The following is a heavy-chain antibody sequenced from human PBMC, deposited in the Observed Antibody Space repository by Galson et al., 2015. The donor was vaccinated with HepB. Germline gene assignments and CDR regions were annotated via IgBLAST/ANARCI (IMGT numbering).Heavy chain of an antibody. V-gene: IGHV3-15*01. Sequence: SLRLSCAASGFTFSNAWMSWVRQAPGKGLEWVGRIKSKTDGGTTDYAAPVKGRFTISRDDSKNTLYLQMNSLKTEDTAVYYCTTVGPWFGELPADYWGQGTLVTVSS. J-gene: IGHJ4*02. CDR3: TTVGPWFGELPADY. CDR1: GFTFSNAW. CDR2: IKSKTDGGTT. D-gene: IGHD3-10*01.